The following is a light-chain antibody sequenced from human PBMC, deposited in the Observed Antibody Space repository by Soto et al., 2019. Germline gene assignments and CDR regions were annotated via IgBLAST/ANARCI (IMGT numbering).Light chain of an antibody. CDR2: GGS. CDR3: QQYGSSPT. V-gene: IGKV3-20*01. Sequence: EIVLTQSPGTLSLSPGERATLSCRASQSVSSSYLAWYQQKPGQAPRLLSYGGSSRATGMPDRFSGSGSGTDLTLTISRLEPEDFAVYYCQQYGSSPTFGGGTKVEIK. J-gene: IGKJ4*01. CDR1: QSVSSSY.